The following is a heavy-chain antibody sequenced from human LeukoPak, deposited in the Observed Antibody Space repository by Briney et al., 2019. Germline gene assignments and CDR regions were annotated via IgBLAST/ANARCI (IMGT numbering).Heavy chain of an antibody. J-gene: IGHJ4*02. CDR3: ARARCSGDSCYTGYY. D-gene: IGHD2-15*01. CDR2: INHSGST. Sequence: SETLSLTCAVSGGSFNYYYWNWIRQPPGRGLEWIGEINHSGSTNYNPSLKSRVTMSVGTSKNQTSLKMSPVTAADTAVYFCARARCSGDSCYTGYYWGQGTLVTVSS. CDR1: GGSFNYYY. V-gene: IGHV4-34*01.